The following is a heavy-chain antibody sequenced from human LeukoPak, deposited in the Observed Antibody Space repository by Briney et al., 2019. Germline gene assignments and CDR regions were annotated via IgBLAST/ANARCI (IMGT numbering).Heavy chain of an antibody. V-gene: IGHV3-15*01. CDR2: IKSKGDGGTT. D-gene: IGHD3-10*01. CDR3: TTDETVQGVGFDY. Sequence: GGSLRLSCAASGFTFSNAGMNWVRQAPGKGLEWVARIKSKGDGGTTDYAAPVKGSFTISRDDSKNTLYLQMNNLTTEDTAVYYCTTDETVQGVGFDYWGQGTLVTVSS. CDR1: GFTFSNAG. J-gene: IGHJ4*02.